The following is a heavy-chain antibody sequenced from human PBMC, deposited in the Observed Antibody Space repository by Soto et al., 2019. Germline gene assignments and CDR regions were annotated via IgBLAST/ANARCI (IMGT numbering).Heavy chain of an antibody. CDR3: AGTTSLQWYYMDV. CDR1: GDSVSSNSAA. V-gene: IGHV6-1*01. D-gene: IGHD1-7*01. CDR2: TYYRSRWYN. J-gene: IGHJ6*03. Sequence: QVQLQQSGPGLVRPSQTLSLTCAISGDSVSSNSAAWNWIRQSPSRGLEWLGRTYYRSRWYNDYAVSGKSRITVNPATSKNQFSLHLNSVTPEDTAVYYCAGTTSLQWYYMDVWDKGTTVTVSS.